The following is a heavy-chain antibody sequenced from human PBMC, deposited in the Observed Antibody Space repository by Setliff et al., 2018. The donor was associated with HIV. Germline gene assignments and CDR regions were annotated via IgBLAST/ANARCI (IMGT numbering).Heavy chain of an antibody. J-gene: IGHJ4*02. V-gene: IGHV1-46*01. CDR2: INPSSGST. Sequence: ASVKVSCKASGYTFTSYYMHWVRQAPGQGLEWMGIINPSSGSTTYAQKFQGRVTMTRDTSTSTVYMELSSLRSEDTAMYYCARAIYSGYYDGKGALDYWGQGMLVTVSS. D-gene: IGHD5-12*01. CDR3: ARAIYSGYYDGKGALDY. CDR1: GYTFTSYY.